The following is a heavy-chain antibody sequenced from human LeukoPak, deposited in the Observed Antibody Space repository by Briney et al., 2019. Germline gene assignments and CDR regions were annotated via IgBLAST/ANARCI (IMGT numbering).Heavy chain of an antibody. V-gene: IGHV1-18*04. J-gene: IGHJ4*02. Sequence: ASVKVSCKASGYTFTGYFMHWVRQAPGQGLEWMGWISAYNGNTNYAQKLQGRVTMTTDTSTSTAYMELRSLRSDDTAVYYCARGSVGATTDGRFDYWGQGTLVTVSS. CDR1: GYTFTGYF. D-gene: IGHD1-26*01. CDR2: ISAYNGNT. CDR3: ARGSVGATTDGRFDY.